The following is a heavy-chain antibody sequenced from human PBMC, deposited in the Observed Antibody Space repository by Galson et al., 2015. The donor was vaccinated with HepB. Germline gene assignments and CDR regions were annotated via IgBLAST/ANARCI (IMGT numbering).Heavy chain of an antibody. J-gene: IGHJ6*02. CDR3: ARGRRDGYSYWGRVYYGMDV. D-gene: IGHD5-24*01. CDR1: GGSTSSSSYY. V-gene: IGHV4-39*07. Sequence: LSLTCSVSGGSTSSSSYYWNWIRQSPGKGLEWIGSVYYSGVTYYNPSLKSRVTISVDTSKNQFSLKVSSVTAADTAVYYCARGRRDGYSYWGRVYYGMDVWGQGTTVTVSS. CDR2: VYYSGVT.